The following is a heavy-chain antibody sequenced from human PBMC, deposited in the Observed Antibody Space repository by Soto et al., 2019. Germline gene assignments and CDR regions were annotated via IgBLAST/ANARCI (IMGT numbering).Heavy chain of an antibody. CDR1: GGSISSSSYY. CDR3: ARLDRDATDY. CDR2: IYYSGST. J-gene: IGHJ4*02. D-gene: IGHD2-15*01. V-gene: IGHV4-39*01. Sequence: SETLSLTCTVSGGSISSSSYYWGWIRQPPGKGLEWIGSIYYSGSTYYNPSLKSRVTISVDTSKNQFSLKLSSVTAADTAVYYCARLDRDATDYWGQGTLVTVSS.